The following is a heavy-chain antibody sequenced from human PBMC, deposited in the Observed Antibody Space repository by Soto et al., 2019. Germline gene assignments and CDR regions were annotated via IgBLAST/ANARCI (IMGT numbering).Heavy chain of an antibody. CDR3: ATRSRHYYGSSGYYATFDY. J-gene: IGHJ4*02. V-gene: IGHV1-24*01. D-gene: IGHD3-22*01. CDR2: FDPEDGET. CDR1: GYTLTELS. Sequence: ASVKVSCKVSGYTLTELSMHWVRQAPGKGLEWMGGFDPEDGETIYAQKFQGRVTMTEDTSTDTAYMELSSLRSEDTAVYYCATRSRHYYGSSGYYATFDYWGQGTLVTVSS.